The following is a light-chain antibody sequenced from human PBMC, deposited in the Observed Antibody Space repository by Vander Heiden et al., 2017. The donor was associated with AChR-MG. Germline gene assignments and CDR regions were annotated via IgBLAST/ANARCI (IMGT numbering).Light chain of an antibody. CDR1: QSVSSY. Sequence: PATLSLSPGERATLSCRASQSVSSYLAWYQQKPGQAPRLLIYDASNRATGIPARFSGSGSGTDFTLTISSLEPEDFAVYYCQQRSNWPWMYTFLQGTKLEIK. CDR2: DAS. CDR3: QQRSNWPWMYT. J-gene: IGKJ2*01. V-gene: IGKV3-11*01.